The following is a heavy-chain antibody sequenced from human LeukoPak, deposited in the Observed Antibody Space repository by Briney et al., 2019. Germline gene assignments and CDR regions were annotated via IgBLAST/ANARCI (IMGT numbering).Heavy chain of an antibody. CDR3: AKDRDSSTGRGRYYYGMDV. CDR1: GFTFSSYA. V-gene: IGHV3-23*01. D-gene: IGHD6-13*01. CDR2: ISGSGGST. J-gene: IGHJ6*02. Sequence: GGSLRLSCAASGFTFSSYAMSWVRQAPGKGLGWVSAISGSGGSTYYADSVKGRFTISRDNSKNTLYLQMNSLRAEDTAVYYCAKDRDSSTGRGRYYYGMDVWGQGTTVTVSS.